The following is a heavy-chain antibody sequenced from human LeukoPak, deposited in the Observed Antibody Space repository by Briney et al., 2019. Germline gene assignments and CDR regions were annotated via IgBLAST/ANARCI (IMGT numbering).Heavy chain of an antibody. Sequence: PGGSLRLSCAASGFTFRSYAMHWVRQAPGKGLEWVAVISYDGSNKYYADSVKGRFTISRDNSKNTLYLQMNSLRAEDTAVYYCARGGDYHDSSGSLDYWGQGTLVTVSS. CDR3: ARGGDYHDSSGSLDY. V-gene: IGHV3-30*04. CDR1: GFTFRSYA. CDR2: ISYDGSNK. D-gene: IGHD3-22*01. J-gene: IGHJ4*02.